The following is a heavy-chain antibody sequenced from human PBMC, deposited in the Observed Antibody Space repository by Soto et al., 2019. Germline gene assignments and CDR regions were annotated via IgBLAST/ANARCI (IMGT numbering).Heavy chain of an antibody. J-gene: IGHJ4*02. Sequence: PRRSLRLSCAASAFTLSSYAMLWVRQAPGKGLEWVAVISYDGSNKYYADSVKGRFTISRDNSKNTLYLQMNSLRAEDTAVYYCARDKIAAAGPALRFDSWGQGT. CDR3: ARDKIAAAGPALRFDS. V-gene: IGHV3-30-3*01. D-gene: IGHD6-13*01. CDR2: ISYDGSNK. CDR1: AFTLSSYA.